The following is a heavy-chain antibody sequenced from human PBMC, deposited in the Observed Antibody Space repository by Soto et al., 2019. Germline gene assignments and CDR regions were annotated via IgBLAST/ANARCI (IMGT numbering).Heavy chain of an antibody. CDR3: ARDLVSSSSSGGDY. Sequence: ASVKVSCKASGYTFTGYYMHWVRQAPGQGLEWMGWINPNSGGTNYAQKFQGRVTMTRDTSISTAYMELSRLRSDDTAVYYCARDLVSSSSSGGDYWGQGTLVTVSS. J-gene: IGHJ4*02. V-gene: IGHV1-2*02. D-gene: IGHD6-6*01. CDR2: INPNSGGT. CDR1: GYTFTGYY.